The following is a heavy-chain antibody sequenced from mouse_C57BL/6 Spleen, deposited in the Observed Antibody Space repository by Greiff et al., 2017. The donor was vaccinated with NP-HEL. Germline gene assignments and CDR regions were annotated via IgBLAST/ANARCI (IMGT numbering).Heavy chain of an antibody. CDR3: ARVLRRDYFDY. Sequence: EVQVVESGGGLVKPGGSLKLSCAASGFTFSDYGMHWVRQAPEKGLEWVAYISSGSSTIYYADTVKGRFTISRDNAKNTLFLQMTSLRSEDTAMYYCARVLRRDYFDYWGQGTTLTVSS. CDR1: GFTFSDYG. CDR2: ISSGSSTI. V-gene: IGHV5-17*01. D-gene: IGHD2-12*01. J-gene: IGHJ2*01.